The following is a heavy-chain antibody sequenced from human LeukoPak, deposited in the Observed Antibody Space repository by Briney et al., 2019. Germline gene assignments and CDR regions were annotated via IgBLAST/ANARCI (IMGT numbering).Heavy chain of an antibody. Sequence: HPGGSLRLSCAASGFTLSSNYMSWVRQAPGKGLEWVSVIYSGGSTYYADSVKGRFTISRDNSKNTLYLQMNSLRAEDTAVYYCAREEGPLDYWGQGTLVTVSS. CDR1: GFTLSSNY. CDR2: IYSGGST. V-gene: IGHV3-53*01. J-gene: IGHJ4*02. CDR3: AREEGPLDY.